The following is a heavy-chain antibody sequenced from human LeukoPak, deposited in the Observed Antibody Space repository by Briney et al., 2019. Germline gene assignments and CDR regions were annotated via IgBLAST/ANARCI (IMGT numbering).Heavy chain of an antibody. CDR1: GGTFSSYA. CDR3: AGGENYYGSGSYCFDY. CDR2: IIPIFGTA. Sequence: GASVKVSCKASGGTFSSYAISWVRQAPGQGLEWMGGIIPIFGTANYAQKFQGRVTITADESTSPAYMELSSLRSEDTAVYYCAGGENYYGSGSYCFDYWGQGTLVTVSS. D-gene: IGHD3-10*01. V-gene: IGHV1-69*01. J-gene: IGHJ4*02.